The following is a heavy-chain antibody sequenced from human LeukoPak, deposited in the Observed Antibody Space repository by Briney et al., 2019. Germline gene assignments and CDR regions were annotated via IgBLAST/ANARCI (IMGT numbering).Heavy chain of an antibody. Sequence: ASVKVSCKASGYTFTSYGISWVGQAPGQGLEWMGWISAYNGNTHYAQKLQGRVTMTTDTSTSTAYMELRSLRSDDTAVYYCARDTYYYDSSGYYPPGYWGQGTLVTVSS. D-gene: IGHD3-22*01. CDR3: ARDTYYYDSSGYYPPGY. CDR1: GYTFTSYG. J-gene: IGHJ4*02. CDR2: ISAYNGNT. V-gene: IGHV1-18*01.